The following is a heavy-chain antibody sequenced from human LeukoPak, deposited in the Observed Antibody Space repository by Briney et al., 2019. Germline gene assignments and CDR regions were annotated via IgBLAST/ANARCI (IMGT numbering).Heavy chain of an antibody. D-gene: IGHD2-2*01. V-gene: IGHV3-23*01. CDR1: GFTFSSYA. J-gene: IGHJ3*01. CDR3: AKGVIAVPAATLAFDV. Sequence: PGGSLRLSCAASGFTFSSYAMSSVRQAPGKGLEWVSAISGSSGSTNYADFVKGRFTISRDNSKNTLYLQMNSLRAEDTAVYYCAKGVIAVPAATLAFDVWGQGTMVTVSS. CDR2: ISGSSGST.